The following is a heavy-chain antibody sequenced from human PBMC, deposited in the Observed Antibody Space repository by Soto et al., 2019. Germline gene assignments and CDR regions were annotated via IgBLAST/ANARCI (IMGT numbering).Heavy chain of an antibody. CDR1: GFTFNNYV. CDR2: ISNSASST. D-gene: IGHD6-19*01. CDR3: AKDICAYSSGSCYFDY. J-gene: IGHJ4*02. Sequence: GGSLRLSCAASGFTFNNYVMTWVRQAPGRGLEWVSTISNSASSTYYTDSVKGRFTISRDNSKNTLYLQMNSLGAEDTAIYYCAKDICAYSSGSCYFDYWGQGTLVTVSS. V-gene: IGHV3-23*01.